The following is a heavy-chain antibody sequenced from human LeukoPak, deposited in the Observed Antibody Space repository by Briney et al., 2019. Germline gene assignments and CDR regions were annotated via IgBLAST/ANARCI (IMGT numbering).Heavy chain of an antibody. V-gene: IGHV3-30*04. CDR1: GLTFSSYA. CDR3: ARRISGYSSSWNAFDI. CDR2: ISYDGSNK. Sequence: GGSLRLSCAASGLTFSSYAMHWVRQAPGKGLEWVAVISYDGSNKYYAGSVKGRFTISRDNSKNTLYLQMNSLRAEDTAVYYCARRISGYSSSWNAFDIWGQGTMVTVSS. J-gene: IGHJ3*02. D-gene: IGHD6-13*01.